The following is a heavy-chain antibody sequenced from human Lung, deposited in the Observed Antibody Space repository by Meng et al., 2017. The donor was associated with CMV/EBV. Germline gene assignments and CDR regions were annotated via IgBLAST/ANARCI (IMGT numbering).Heavy chain of an antibody. CDR3: ARGVGSYDFWSAYSYYYGLDV. D-gene: IGHD3-3*01. V-gene: IGHV3-21*01. J-gene: IGHJ6*02. Sequence: SCTASGLTFSDYSMNWVRQAPGKGLEWVSSISSSDYIYYADTVRGRFTISRDNAKHSLYLQMNSLRAEDTAVYYCARGVGSYDFWSAYSYYYGLDVWGQGXTVTVSS. CDR1: GLTFSDYS. CDR2: ISSSDYI.